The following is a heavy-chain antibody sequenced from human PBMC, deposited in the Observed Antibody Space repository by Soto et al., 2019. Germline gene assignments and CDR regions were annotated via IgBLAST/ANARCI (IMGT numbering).Heavy chain of an antibody. V-gene: IGHV1-69*13. D-gene: IGHD5-12*01. CDR3: ARNVGDGYNYPX. Sequence: SVKVSCKASGGTFSSYAISWVRQAPGQGLEWMGGIIPIFGTANYAHKFQGRVTITADESTSTAYMELSSLRSEDTAVYYCARNVGDGYNYPXWGQGTLVTVSX. CDR1: GGTFSSYA. J-gene: IGHJ5*02. CDR2: IIPIFGTA.